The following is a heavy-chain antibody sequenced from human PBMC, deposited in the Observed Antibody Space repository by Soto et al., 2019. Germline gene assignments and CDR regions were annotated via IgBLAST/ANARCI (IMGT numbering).Heavy chain of an antibody. D-gene: IGHD3-9*01. J-gene: IGHJ4*02. CDR3: ARALEVSRVLRYFDWSSGPFDY. V-gene: IGHV3-33*01. CDR1: GFTFSSYG. Sequence: GGSLRLSCAASGFTFSSYGMHWVRQAPGKGLEWVAVIWYDGSNKYYADSVKGRFTISRDNSKNTLYLQMNSLRAEDTAVYYCARALEVSRVLRYFDWSSGPFDYWGQGTLVTISS. CDR2: IWYDGSNK.